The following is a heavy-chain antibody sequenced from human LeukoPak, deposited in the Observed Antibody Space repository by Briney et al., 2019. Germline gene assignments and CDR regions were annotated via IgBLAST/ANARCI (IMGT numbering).Heavy chain of an antibody. Sequence: SETLSLTCAVYGGSFSGYYWSWIRQPPGKGLEWIGKINHSGSTNYNPSLKSRVTISVDTSKNQFSLKLSSVTAADTAVYYCARGRGGQRSTSPYNYYMDVWGKGTTVTVSS. CDR2: INHSGST. J-gene: IGHJ6*03. D-gene: IGHD2-2*01. CDR3: ARGRGGQRSTSPYNYYMDV. V-gene: IGHV4-34*01. CDR1: GGSFSGYY.